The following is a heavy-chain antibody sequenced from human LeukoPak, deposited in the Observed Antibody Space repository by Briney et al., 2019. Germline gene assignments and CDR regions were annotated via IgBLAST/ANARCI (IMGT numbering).Heavy chain of an antibody. CDR3: ARDKYNTVTGFDY. CDR2: ISSSSSYI. Sequence: GGSLRLSCAASGFNFGSYSMTWVRQAPGKGLEWVSSISSSSSYIYYADSVKGRFTISRDNAKNSLYLQMNSLRAEDTAVYYCARDKYNTVTGFDYWGQGTLVTVSS. J-gene: IGHJ4*02. D-gene: IGHD1-1*01. CDR1: GFNFGSYS. V-gene: IGHV3-21*01.